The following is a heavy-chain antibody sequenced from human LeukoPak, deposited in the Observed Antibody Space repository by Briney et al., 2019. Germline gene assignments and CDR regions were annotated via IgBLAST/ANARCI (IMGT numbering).Heavy chain of an antibody. J-gene: IGHJ3*02. CDR3: ARANYYGSGRAAFDI. Sequence: GGSLRLSCAASGFFVSTNYMSWVRQAPGKGLVWVSRINSDGSSTSYADSVKGRFTISRDNAKNTLYLQMNSLRAEDTAVYYCARANYYGSGRAAFDIWGQGTMVTVSS. CDR2: INSDGSST. D-gene: IGHD3-10*01. V-gene: IGHV3-74*01. CDR1: GFFVSTNY.